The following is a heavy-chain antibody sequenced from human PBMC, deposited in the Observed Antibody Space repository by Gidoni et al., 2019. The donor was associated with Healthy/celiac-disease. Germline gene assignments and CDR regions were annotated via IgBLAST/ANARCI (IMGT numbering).Heavy chain of an antibody. CDR1: GPISLSSYY. J-gene: IGHJ5*02. Sequence: GPISLSSYYGGWIRQPPGKGLEWIGSIYYSGSTYYNPSLKSRVTISVDTSKNKFSLKLSSVTAADTAVYYCAIHSGGSPSNNWFDLWGQGTLVTVSS. CDR2: IYYSGST. CDR3: AIHSGGSPSNNWFDL. D-gene: IGHD2-15*01. V-gene: IGHV4-39*01.